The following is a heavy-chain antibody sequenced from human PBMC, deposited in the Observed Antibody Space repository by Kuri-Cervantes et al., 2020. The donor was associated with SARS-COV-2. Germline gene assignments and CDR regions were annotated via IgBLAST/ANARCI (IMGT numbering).Heavy chain of an antibody. D-gene: IGHD3-10*01. CDR2: ISHSGNT. CDR3: ARDRNYGLGRYDS. Sequence: LRLSCTVSGGSINNGGYYWSWIRQHPGQGLEWIGYISHSGNTHYNSSLKSRLRISIDTPENQFSLRLSSVTAADTAVYYCARDRNYGLGRYDSWGQGTLVTVSS. J-gene: IGHJ5*01. CDR1: GGSINNGGYY. V-gene: IGHV4-31*03.